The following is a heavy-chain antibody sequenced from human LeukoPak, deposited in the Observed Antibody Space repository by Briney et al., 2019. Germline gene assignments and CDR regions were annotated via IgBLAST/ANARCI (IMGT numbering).Heavy chain of an antibody. CDR3: ARARDPWAPNWFDP. CDR1: LYTFTSYG. CDR2: INAYKGNT. Sequence: ASVKVSRKATLYTFTSYGICWVRQAPGQGLEWMGWINAYKGNTNYAQKLQGRVTMTTDTSTSTAYVELRSLRSDDTAVYYCARARDPWAPNWFDPWGQGTLVTVSS. D-gene: IGHD7-27*01. J-gene: IGHJ5*02. V-gene: IGHV1-18*04.